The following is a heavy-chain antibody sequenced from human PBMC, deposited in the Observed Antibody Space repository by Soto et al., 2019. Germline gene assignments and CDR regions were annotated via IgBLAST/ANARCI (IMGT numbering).Heavy chain of an antibody. J-gene: IGHJ6*02. CDR1: GFTFSSYS. CDR3: ARERAPKPGDNYGMDV. Sequence: GGSLRLSCAASGFTFSSYSMNWVRQAPWKGLEWVSSISSSSSYIYYADSVKGRFTISRDNAKNSLYLQMNSLRAEDTAVYYCARERAPKPGDNYGMDVWGQGTTVTVSS. V-gene: IGHV3-21*01. CDR2: ISSSSSYI.